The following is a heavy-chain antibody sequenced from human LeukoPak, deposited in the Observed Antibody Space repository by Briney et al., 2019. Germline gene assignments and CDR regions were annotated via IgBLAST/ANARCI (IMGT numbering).Heavy chain of an antibody. CDR3: VRGGQCSGGSCYADYFYYYMDV. J-gene: IGHJ6*03. D-gene: IGHD2-15*01. V-gene: IGHV3-11*04. CDR2: ISYGGGTK. Sequence: GGSLRLSCAASGFSFSDYYINWIRQAPGKGLEWVSYISYGGGTKHYADSVKGRFTVPRDNAKNSVILQMNSLRDEDTAVYYCVRGGQCSGGSCYADYFYYYMDVWGKGTMVTVSS. CDR1: GFSFSDYY.